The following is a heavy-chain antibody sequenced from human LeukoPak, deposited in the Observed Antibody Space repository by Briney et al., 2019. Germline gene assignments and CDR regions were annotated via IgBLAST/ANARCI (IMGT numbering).Heavy chain of an antibody. CDR2: INPTSGGT. J-gene: IGHJ3*02. CDR3: ASTYRVIRDYAFDI. CDR1: GYSFTGYY. Sequence: GASVKVSCKASGYSFTGYYIHWVRQAPGQGLEWMGWINPTSGGTNYAQKFQGRVTMTRDTSISTAYMELSRLRSDDTAVYYCASTYRVIRDYAFDIWGQGTMVTISS. V-gene: IGHV1-2*02. D-gene: IGHD3-16*01.